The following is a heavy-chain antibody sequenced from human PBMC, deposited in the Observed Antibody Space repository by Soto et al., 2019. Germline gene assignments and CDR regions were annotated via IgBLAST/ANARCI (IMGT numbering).Heavy chain of an antibody. CDR2: IWYDGSNK. CDR3: AKDNRAAAAAYYYYYYYMDV. Sequence: GGSLRLSCAASGFTFSSYGMHWVRQAPGKGLEWVAVIWYDGSNKYYADSVKGRFTISRDNSKNTLYLQMDSLRAEDTAVYYCAKDNRAAAAAYYYYYYYMDVWGKGTTVTVSS. J-gene: IGHJ6*03. V-gene: IGHV3-30*02. D-gene: IGHD6-13*01. CDR1: GFTFSSYG.